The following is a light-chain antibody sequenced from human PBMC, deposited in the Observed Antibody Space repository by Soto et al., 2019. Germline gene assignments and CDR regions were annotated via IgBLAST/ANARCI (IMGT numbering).Light chain of an antibody. CDR2: AVS. V-gene: IGLV2-14*03. Sequence: QSVLTQPASVSGSSGQSITISCTGTSSDIGNYNYVSWYQQHPGKAPKLMISAVSNRPSGVSSRFSGSKSGNTASLTISGLQAEDEADYYCRSYTTSKSYVFGAGTKVTVL. CDR3: RSYTTSKSYV. J-gene: IGLJ1*01. CDR1: SSDIGNYNY.